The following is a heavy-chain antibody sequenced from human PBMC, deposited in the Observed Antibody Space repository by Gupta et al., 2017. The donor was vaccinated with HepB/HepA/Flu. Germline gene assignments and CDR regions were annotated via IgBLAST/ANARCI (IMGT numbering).Heavy chain of an antibody. V-gene: IGHV1-69*01. J-gene: IGHJ5*02. D-gene: IGHD2-2*01. Sequence: FSSYAISWVRQAPGQGLEWMGGIIPIFGTANYAQKFQGRVTITADESTSTAYMELSSLRSEDTAVYYCAREEYQRLSHWFDPWGQGTLVTVSS. CDR2: IIPIFGTA. CDR3: AREEYQRLSHWFDP. CDR1: FSSYA.